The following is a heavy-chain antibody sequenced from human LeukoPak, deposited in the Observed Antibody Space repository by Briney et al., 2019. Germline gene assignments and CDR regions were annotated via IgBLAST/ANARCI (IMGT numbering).Heavy chain of an antibody. D-gene: IGHD6-19*01. CDR1: GFTVSSNY. J-gene: IGHJ4*02. V-gene: IGHV3-66*04. CDR3: AKRVSSGWSYFDY. CDR2: IYSGGST. Sequence: GGSLRLSCAASGFTVSSNYMSWVRQAPGKGLEWVSVIYSGGSTYYADSVKGRFTISRDNSKKTLYLQMNSLRAEDTAVYYCAKRVSSGWSYFDYWGQGTLVTVSS.